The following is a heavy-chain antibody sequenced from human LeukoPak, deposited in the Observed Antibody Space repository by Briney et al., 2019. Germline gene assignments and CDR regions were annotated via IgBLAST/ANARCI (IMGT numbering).Heavy chain of an antibody. CDR1: GFTFSSYA. CDR2: ISRSGNNT. Sequence: GGSLRPSCAAPGFTFSSYAMSWVRQAPGKGLEWVSAISRSGNNTYYTDSVRGRFTISRDNSKHTLYLQMNSLRAEDTALYYCAKEGVTPFDYWGQGTLVTVSS. CDR3: AKEGVTPFDY. V-gene: IGHV3-23*01. D-gene: IGHD3-10*01. J-gene: IGHJ4*02.